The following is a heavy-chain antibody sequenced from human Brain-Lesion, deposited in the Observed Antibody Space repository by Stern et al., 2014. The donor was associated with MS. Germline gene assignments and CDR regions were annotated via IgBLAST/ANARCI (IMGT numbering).Heavy chain of an antibody. CDR2: ISWNSGTI. CDR1: GFTFDDYA. CDR3: ARDITGSSAYFAY. V-gene: IGHV3-9*01. J-gene: IGHJ4*02. Sequence: VQLEESGGDLVQPGRSLRLSCAAFGFTFDDYAMHWVRQAPGKGMEWVAGISWNSGTIGHADSVKGRFTTSRDNAYSSLYLQMNSLRPEDTALYYCARDITGSSAYFAYWGQGTLVTVSS. D-gene: IGHD1-14*01.